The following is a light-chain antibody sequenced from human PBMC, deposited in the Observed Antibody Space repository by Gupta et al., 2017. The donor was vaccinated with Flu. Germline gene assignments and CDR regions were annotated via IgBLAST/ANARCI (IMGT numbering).Light chain of an antibody. CDR2: AAS. Sequence: DIQMTNSSSSLSASVGDSVTITCRASQSTSSYLNWYQQKPGKAPKLLIYAASSLQSGVPARFSGSGSGTDFTLTISSLQPEDFATYYCQQCYSTPQSFGQGTKLEIK. V-gene: IGKV1-39*01. CDR3: QQCYSTPQS. CDR1: QSTSSY. J-gene: IGKJ2*01.